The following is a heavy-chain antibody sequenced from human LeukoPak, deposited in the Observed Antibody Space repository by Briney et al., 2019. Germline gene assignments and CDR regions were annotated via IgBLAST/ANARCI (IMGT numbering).Heavy chain of an antibody. J-gene: IGHJ4*02. V-gene: IGHV3-30*02. CDR3: AKEGDIVATIFDY. CDR2: IRYDGSNK. CDR1: GFTFSSYG. Sequence: PGGSLRLSCAASGFTFSSYGMHWVRQAPGKGLEWVAFIRYDGSNKYYADSVKGRFTISRDNSKNTLYLQMNSLRAEDTAVYYCAKEGDIVATIFDYWGQGTLVTVSS. D-gene: IGHD5-12*01.